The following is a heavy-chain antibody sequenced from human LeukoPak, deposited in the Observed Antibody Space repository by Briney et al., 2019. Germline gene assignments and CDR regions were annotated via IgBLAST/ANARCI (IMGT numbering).Heavy chain of an antibody. CDR2: VRFDGSKM. V-gene: IGHV3-30*02. J-gene: IGHJ4*02. CDR3: AKDVRGEAAAQDY. Sequence: GGSLRLSCAASGFTFSSYGMHWVRQAPGKGPEWVAVVRFDGSKMYYADSVKGRFTISRDNSKNTVILQMNSLRTEDTALYHCAKDVRGEAAAQDYWGQGTLVTVSS. CDR1: GFTFSSYG. D-gene: IGHD6-13*01.